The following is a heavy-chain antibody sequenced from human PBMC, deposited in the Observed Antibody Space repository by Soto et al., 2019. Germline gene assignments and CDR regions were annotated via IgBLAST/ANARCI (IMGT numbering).Heavy chain of an antibody. J-gene: IGHJ6*02. D-gene: IGHD6-19*01. CDR3: AKNLVTQQWLVQTVYYGMDV. V-gene: IGHV3-23*01. CDR1: GFTFSSYA. Sequence: EVQLLESGGGLVQPGGSLRLSCAASGFTFSSYAMSWVRQAPGKGLEWVSSISGSGGSTYYADSVKGRFTISRDNSKDTLYLQLNSLRAEDTAVHYCAKNLVTQQWLVQTVYYGMDVWGQGTTVTVSS. CDR2: ISGSGGST.